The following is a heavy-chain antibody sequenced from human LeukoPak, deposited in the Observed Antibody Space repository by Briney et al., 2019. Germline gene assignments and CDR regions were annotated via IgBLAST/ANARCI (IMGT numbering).Heavy chain of an antibody. CDR2: IYSGGST. V-gene: IGHV3-53*01. CDR1: GFTVSSNY. Sequence: PGGSLRLSCAASGFTVSSNYMSWVRQAPGKGLEWVSVIYSGGSTYYADSVKGRFTISRDNSKNTLYLQMNSLRAEDTAVYYCAREDTAMVIDYWGQGTLVTDSS. J-gene: IGHJ4*02. CDR3: AREDTAMVIDY. D-gene: IGHD5-18*01.